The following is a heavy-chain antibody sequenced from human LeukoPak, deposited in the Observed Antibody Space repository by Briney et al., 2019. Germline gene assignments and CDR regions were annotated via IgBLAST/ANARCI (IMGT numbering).Heavy chain of an antibody. CDR3: AKDRSFSGSYYPD. V-gene: IGHV3-30-3*01. D-gene: IGHD1-26*01. J-gene: IGHJ4*02. CDR1: GFTFSSYA. CDR2: ISYDGSNK. Sequence: PGGSLRLSCAASGFTFSSYAMHWVRQAPGKGLEWVAVISYDGSNKYYADSVKGRFTISRDNSKNTLYLQINSLRAEDTAVYYCAKDRSFSGSYYPDWGQGTLVTVSS.